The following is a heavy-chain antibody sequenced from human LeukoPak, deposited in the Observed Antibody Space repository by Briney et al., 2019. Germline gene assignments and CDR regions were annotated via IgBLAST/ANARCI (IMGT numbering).Heavy chain of an antibody. D-gene: IGHD2-21*02. J-gene: IGHJ4*02. V-gene: IGHV4-34*01. CDR2: INHSGST. Sequence: SETLSLTCAVYGGSFSGYYWSWIRQPPGKGLEWIGEINHSGSTNYNPSLKSRVTISVDTSKNQFSLKLSSVTAADTAVYYCARGGVTTTFGYWGQGTLVTVSS. CDR3: ARGGVTTTFGY. CDR1: GGSFSGYY.